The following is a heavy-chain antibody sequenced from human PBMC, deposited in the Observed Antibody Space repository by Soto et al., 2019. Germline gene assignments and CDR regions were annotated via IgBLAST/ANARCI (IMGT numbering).Heavy chain of an antibody. CDR1: GGSISSYY. Sequence: SETLSLTCTVSGGSISSYYWSWIRQPPGKGLEWIGYIYYSGSTNYNPSLKSRVTISVVTSKNQFSLKLSSVTAADTAVYYCARVRVTKLPFYYYYMDVWGKGTTVTVSS. CDR3: ARVRVTKLPFYYYYMDV. V-gene: IGHV4-59*01. D-gene: IGHD4-4*01. CDR2: IYYSGST. J-gene: IGHJ6*03.